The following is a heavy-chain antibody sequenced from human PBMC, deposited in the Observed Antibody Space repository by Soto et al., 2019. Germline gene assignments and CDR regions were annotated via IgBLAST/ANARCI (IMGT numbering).Heavy chain of an antibody. D-gene: IGHD6-13*01. Sequence: QVQLVQSGAEVKKPGSSVKVSCKASGGTFSSYAISWVRQAPGQVLEWMGGIIPIFGTANYAQKFQGRVTITADESTSPAYMELSSLRSEDTAVYYCARDSIAAAGLRPSYFDYWGQGTLVTVSS. CDR3: ARDSIAAAGLRPSYFDY. J-gene: IGHJ4*02. V-gene: IGHV1-69*01. CDR2: IIPIFGTA. CDR1: GGTFSSYA.